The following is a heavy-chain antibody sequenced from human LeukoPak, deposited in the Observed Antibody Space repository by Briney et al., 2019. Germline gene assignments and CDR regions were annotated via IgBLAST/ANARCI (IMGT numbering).Heavy chain of an antibody. CDR3: ARRRLGYYFDY. V-gene: IGHV4-34*01. Sequence: SETLSLSCGVYGGSFSGYYWSWIRQPPGKGLEWIGEINPRGSANYNPSLKSRVTLSADTSKNQFSLTLNSVTAADTAVYYCARRRLGYYFDYWGQGTLVTVSS. CDR1: GGSFSGYY. J-gene: IGHJ4*02. D-gene: IGHD5-24*01. CDR2: INPRGSA.